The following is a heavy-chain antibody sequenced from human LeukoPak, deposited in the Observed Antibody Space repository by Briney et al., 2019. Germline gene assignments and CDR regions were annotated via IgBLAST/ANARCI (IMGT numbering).Heavy chain of an antibody. V-gene: IGHV3-23*01. J-gene: IGHJ4*02. CDR3: ARDGDGDYLFSYYFDY. CDR2: ISPRGDIT. D-gene: IGHD4-17*01. Sequence: PGGSLRLSCAASGFSFRSHGMNGVRQARGKGRGWGSGISPRGDITYYKDSVRGRFTISRDNFKNTVSLQLNSLRAEDTAVYYCARDGDGDYLFSYYFDYWGQGTLVTVSS. CDR1: GFSFRSHG.